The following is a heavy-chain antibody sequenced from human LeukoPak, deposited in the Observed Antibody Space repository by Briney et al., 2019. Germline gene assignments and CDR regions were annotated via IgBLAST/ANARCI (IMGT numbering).Heavy chain of an antibody. CDR2: FDPEDGET. CDR1: GYTLTELS. CDR3: ASIVPAAIFSQLYGSHAPHAFDI. J-gene: IGHJ3*02. V-gene: IGHV1-24*01. D-gene: IGHD2-2*02. Sequence: ASVKVSCKVSGYTLTELSMHWVRQAPGKGLEWMGGFDPEDGETIYAQKFQGRVTMTEDTSTDTAYMEPSSLRSEDTAVYYCASIVPAAIFSQLYGSHAPHAFDIWGQGTMVTVSS.